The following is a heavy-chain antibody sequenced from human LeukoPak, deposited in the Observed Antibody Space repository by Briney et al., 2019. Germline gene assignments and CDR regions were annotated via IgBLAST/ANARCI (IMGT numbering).Heavy chain of an antibody. J-gene: IGHJ4*02. CDR2: ISSNGGST. Sequence: PGGSLRLSCAASGFTFSSYAMSWVRQAPGKGLEYVSAISSNGGSTYYADSVKGRFTISRDNSKNTLYLQMSSLRAEDTAVYYCVKATYCSGGSCYSYYFDYWGQGTLVTVSS. CDR1: GFTFSSYA. D-gene: IGHD2-15*01. CDR3: VKATYCSGGSCYSYYFDY. V-gene: IGHV3-64D*06.